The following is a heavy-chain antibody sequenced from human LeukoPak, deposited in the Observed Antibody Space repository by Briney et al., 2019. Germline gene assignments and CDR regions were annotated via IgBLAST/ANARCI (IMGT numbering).Heavy chain of an antibody. CDR1: GFTFSSYG. CDR3: ARGYCSSTSCPLDY. Sequence: QPGRSLRLSCAASGFTFSSYGMHWVRQAPGKGLEWVAVIWYDGSNKYYADSVKGRFTISRDNSKNTLYLQMNSLRAEDTAVYYCARGYCSSTSCPLDYWGQGTPVTVSS. V-gene: IGHV3-33*01. J-gene: IGHJ4*02. D-gene: IGHD2-2*01. CDR2: IWYDGSNK.